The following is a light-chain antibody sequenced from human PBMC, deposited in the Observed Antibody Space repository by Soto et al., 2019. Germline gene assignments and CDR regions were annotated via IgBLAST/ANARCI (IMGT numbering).Light chain of an antibody. CDR3: LQSYNTPLT. CDR1: QTVGTY. V-gene: IGKV1-39*01. CDR2: AAS. Sequence: DIQMTQSPSSLSASVGDRVTITCRASQTVGTYLSWYHQKPGKAPKLLIYAASHLQSGVPSRFSGSGSGTDFTLTISSLHPEDFATYYCLQSYNTPLTFGGGNKVELK. J-gene: IGKJ4*01.